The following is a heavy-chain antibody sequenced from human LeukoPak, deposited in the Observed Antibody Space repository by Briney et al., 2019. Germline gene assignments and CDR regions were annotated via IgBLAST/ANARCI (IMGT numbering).Heavy chain of an antibody. CDR2: INPGNSDT. CDR3: ARPLNGGSVDY. V-gene: IGHV5-51*01. Sequence: GESLKISCKVSGYTFTNYWVGWVCQKPGEGLEWMGIINPGNSDTRYSPSLQGQVTISVDKSISTAYLQWSSLKTSDTAMCYCARPLNGGSVDYWGQGTLVTASS. D-gene: IGHD2-8*01. J-gene: IGHJ4*02. CDR1: GYTFTNYW.